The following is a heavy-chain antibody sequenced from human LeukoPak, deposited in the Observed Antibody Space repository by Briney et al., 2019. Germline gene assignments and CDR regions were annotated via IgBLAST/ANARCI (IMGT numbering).Heavy chain of an antibody. V-gene: IGHV3-7*01. CDR3: ARDKVTY. CDR1: GFTFDDYG. J-gene: IGHJ4*02. CDR2: INKDGSEI. Sequence: PGGSLRLSCAASGFTFDDYGMSWVRQAPGKGLEWVAHINKDGSEIYYVDSVKGRFTISRDNAKSSLSLRMNSLRVEDTAVYYCARDKVTYWGQGILVTVSS.